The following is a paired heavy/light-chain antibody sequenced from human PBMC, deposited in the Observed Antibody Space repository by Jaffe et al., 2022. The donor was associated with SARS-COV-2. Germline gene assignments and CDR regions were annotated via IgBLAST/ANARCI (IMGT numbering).Heavy chain of an antibody. V-gene: IGHV3-33*06. J-gene: IGHJ6*02. Sequence: QVQLVESGGGVVQPGRSLRLSCAASGFTLSTYAIHWVRQAPGKGLEWVAVIWYDGSNKNYADSVKGRFSISRDNSRNIVNLQMSSLRDEDTAVYYCAKDMRFSSSFMDVWGQGTAVSVSS. CDR3: AKDMRFSSSFMDV. CDR1: GFTLSTYA. D-gene: IGHD6-6*01. CDR2: IWYDGSNK.
Light chain of an antibody. CDR2: DAS. CDR3: QQRPNWVGT. CDR1: QSISTS. V-gene: IGKV3-11*01. Sequence: EIVLTQSPATLSLSPGERATLSCRASQSISTSLAWYQKKPGQAPRLLIHDASNRATGIPARFSGSGSGTDFTLTISSLEPEDFAVYYCQQRPNWVGTFGQGTKVEIK. J-gene: IGKJ1*01.